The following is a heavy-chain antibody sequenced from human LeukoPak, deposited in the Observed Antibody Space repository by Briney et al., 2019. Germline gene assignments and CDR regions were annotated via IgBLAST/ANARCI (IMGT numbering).Heavy chain of an antibody. J-gene: IGHJ6*03. CDR2: INHSGST. D-gene: IGHD5-18*01. CDR1: GGSFSGYY. CDR3: ARAYSYGWGMAKYYYYMDV. Sequence: SETLSLTCAVYGGSFSGYYWSWIRQPPGKGLEWIGEINHSGSTNYNPSLKSRVTISVDTSKNQFSLKLSSVTAADTAVYYCARAYSYGWGMAKYYYYMDVWGKGTTVTVSS. V-gene: IGHV4-34*01.